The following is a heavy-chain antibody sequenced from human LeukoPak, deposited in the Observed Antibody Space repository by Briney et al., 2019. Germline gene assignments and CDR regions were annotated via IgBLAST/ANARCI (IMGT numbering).Heavy chain of an antibody. V-gene: IGHV3-23*01. CDR1: GFTFNSYA. CDR2: INAGGVTT. D-gene: IGHD2/OR15-2a*01. Sequence: GGYLRLSCAASGFTFNSYAMSWVRQLPGQGLEWVSGINAGGVTTYYADYGKGRFTISRDNFKNTLDRQVCSLRAGDTSLYYCAKYNLRSQAYSTLGTNHFDYWGQGTLVTVSS. CDR3: AKYNLRSQAYSTLGTNHFDY. J-gene: IGHJ4*02.